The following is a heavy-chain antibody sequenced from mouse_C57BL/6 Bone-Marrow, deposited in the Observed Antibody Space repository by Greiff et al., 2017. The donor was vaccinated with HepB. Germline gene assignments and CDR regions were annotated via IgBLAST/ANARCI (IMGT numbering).Heavy chain of an antibody. J-gene: IGHJ2*01. V-gene: IGHV3-1*01. D-gene: IGHD2-1*01. CDR3: ARGYGNSFDY. Sequence: EVMLVESGPGMVKPSQSLSLTCTVTGYSITSGYDWHWIRHFPGNKLEWMGYISYSGSTNYNPSLKSRISITHDTSKNHFFLKLNSVTTEDTATYYCARGYGNSFDYWGQGTTLTVSS. CDR2: ISYSGST. CDR1: GYSITSGYD.